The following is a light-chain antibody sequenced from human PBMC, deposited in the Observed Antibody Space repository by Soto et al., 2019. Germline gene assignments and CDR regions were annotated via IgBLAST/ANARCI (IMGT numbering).Light chain of an antibody. CDR2: DAS. CDR1: QSVSSY. V-gene: IGKV3D-15*01. J-gene: IGKJ5*01. Sequence: ETVMTQSPVTLSVSPGDTATLSCRASQSVSSYLAWYQQKPGQSPRLLTYDASSRATGIPDRFSGSGSGTDFTLTISSLQSEDFGVYYCQQYNDWFSITFGQGTRLEIK. CDR3: QQYNDWFSIT.